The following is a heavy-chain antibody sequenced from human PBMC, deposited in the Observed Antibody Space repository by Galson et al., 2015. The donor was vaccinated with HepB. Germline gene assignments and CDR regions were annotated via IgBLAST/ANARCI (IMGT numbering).Heavy chain of an antibody. CDR3: ARGASSVGGGSGDEEYYFDY. D-gene: IGHD2-15*01. V-gene: IGHV3-33*01. CDR2: IWYDGSNK. CDR1: GFTFSSYG. J-gene: IGHJ4*02. Sequence: SLRLSCAASGFTFSSYGMHWARQAPGKGLEWVAVIWYDGSNKYYADSVKGRFTISRDNSKNTLYLQMNSLRAEDTAVYYCARGASSVGGGSGDEEYYFDYWGQGTLVTVSS.